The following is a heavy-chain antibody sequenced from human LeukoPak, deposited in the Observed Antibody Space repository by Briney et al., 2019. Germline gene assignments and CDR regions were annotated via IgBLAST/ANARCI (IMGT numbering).Heavy chain of an antibody. V-gene: IGHV3-48*04. Sequence: GGSLRLSCAASGFTFSSYSMNWVRQAPGKGLEWVSYISSSSSTIYYADSVKGRFTISRDNAKNSLYLQMYSLRAEDTAVYYCARVINTMIAGDWGQGTLVTVSS. CDR1: GFTFSSYS. CDR2: ISSSSSTI. J-gene: IGHJ4*02. CDR3: ARVINTMIAGD. D-gene: IGHD3-22*01.